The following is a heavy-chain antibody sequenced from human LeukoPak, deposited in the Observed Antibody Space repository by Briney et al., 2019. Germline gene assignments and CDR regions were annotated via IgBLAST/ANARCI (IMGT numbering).Heavy chain of an antibody. CDR1: GYTFTGYY. Sequence: VASVKVSCKASGYTFTGYYMHWVRQGPGQGLEWVGCINPNSGGTNYAQKFQGRVAMTRDTSISTAYMELSRLRSDDTAVYYCARGGGYYGDYLEPFDYWGQGTLVTVSS. D-gene: IGHD4-17*01. V-gene: IGHV1-2*02. CDR2: INPNSGGT. J-gene: IGHJ4*02. CDR3: ARGGGYYGDYLEPFDY.